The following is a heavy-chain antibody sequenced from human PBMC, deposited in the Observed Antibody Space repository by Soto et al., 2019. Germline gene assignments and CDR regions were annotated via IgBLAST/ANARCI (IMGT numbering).Heavy chain of an antibody. CDR3: ARGTIFGVVNNWFDP. V-gene: IGHV4-30-2*01. D-gene: IGHD3-3*01. J-gene: IGHJ5*02. Sequence: SETLSLTCAVSGGSISSGGYSWSWIRQPPGKGLEWIGYIYHSGSTYYNPSLKSRVTISVDRSKNQFSLKLSSVTAADTAVYYCARGTIFGVVNNWFDPWGQGTLVTVSS. CDR1: GGSISSGGYS. CDR2: IYHSGST.